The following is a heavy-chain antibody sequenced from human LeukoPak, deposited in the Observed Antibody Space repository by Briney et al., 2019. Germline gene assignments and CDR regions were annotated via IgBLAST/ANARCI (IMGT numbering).Heavy chain of an antibody. CDR2: IWYDGSIK. CDR1: GFTFGYYG. CDR3: ASSFSGAEYYYYGMDV. Sequence: PLGALRLSCAASGFTFGYYGMHWVRRAPGKGLGWVVVIWYDGSIKYYADSVKGRFTISRDNSRNTLYLQMSSLRIEDTAVYYCASSFSGAEYYYYGMDVWGKGTTVTVSS. J-gene: IGHJ6*04. D-gene: IGHD5-12*01. V-gene: IGHV3-33*01.